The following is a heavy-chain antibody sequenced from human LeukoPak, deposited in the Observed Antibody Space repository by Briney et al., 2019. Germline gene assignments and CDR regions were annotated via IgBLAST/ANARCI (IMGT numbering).Heavy chain of an antibody. Sequence: ASVKVSCKASGYIFSNYDINWVRQAPGHGLEWMGWMNPNSGRRVYAQKFRGRVTMTRNSSINTAYMELTSLRSDDRAVYYCARGLRSDYWGQGTLVTVSS. CDR3: ARGLRSDY. D-gene: IGHD3-16*02. CDR1: GYIFSNYD. J-gene: IGHJ4*02. CDR2: MNPNSGRR. V-gene: IGHV1-8*01.